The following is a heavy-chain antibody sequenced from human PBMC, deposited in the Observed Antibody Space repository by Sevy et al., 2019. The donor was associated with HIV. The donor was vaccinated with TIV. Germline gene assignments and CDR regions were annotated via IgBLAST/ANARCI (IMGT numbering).Heavy chain of an antibody. D-gene: IGHD2-8*01. CDR3: ARVRVGRYCTDGVCYSYFDY. V-gene: IGHV3-23*01. CDR1: GFTFSNYA. J-gene: IGHJ4*02. Sequence: GGSLRLSCAASGFTFSNYAMNWVRQAPGKGLEWVSGISGSGGSGDKTNYADSVKGRYTISRDNSKNTLYLQMNSLRAEDTAVYYCARVRVGRYCTDGVCYSYFDYWGQGTLVTVSS. CDR2: ISGSGGSGDKT.